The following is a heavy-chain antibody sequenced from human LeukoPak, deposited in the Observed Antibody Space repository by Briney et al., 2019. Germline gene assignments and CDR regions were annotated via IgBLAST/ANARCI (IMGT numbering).Heavy chain of an antibody. Sequence: GASVKVSCKASGYNFFSYGINWVRQAPGQGLEWMGWINPNSGDTKYAQKFQGRVTMTRDTSISTAYMELSRLRSDDTAVYYCATQRGSYLWGTDFDYWGQGTLVTVSS. CDR2: INPNSGDT. D-gene: IGHD3-16*01. CDR3: ATQRGSYLWGTDFDY. V-gene: IGHV1-2*02. CDR1: GYNFFSYG. J-gene: IGHJ4*02.